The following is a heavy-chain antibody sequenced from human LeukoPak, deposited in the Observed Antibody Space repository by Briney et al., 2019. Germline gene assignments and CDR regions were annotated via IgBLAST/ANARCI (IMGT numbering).Heavy chain of an antibody. Sequence: SETLSLTCTVSGGSISSYYWSWIRQPPGKGLEWIGYIYYSVSTNYNPSLKSRVTISVDTSKNQFSLKLSSVTAADTAVYYCAGGVWNYYYYYMDVWGKGTTVTVSS. CDR3: AGGVWNYYYYYMDV. D-gene: IGHD5/OR15-5a*01. CDR2: IYYSVST. V-gene: IGHV4-59*12. CDR1: GGSISSYY. J-gene: IGHJ6*03.